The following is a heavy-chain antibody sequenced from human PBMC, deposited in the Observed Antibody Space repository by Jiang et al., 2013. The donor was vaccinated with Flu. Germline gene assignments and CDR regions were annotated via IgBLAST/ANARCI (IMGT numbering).Heavy chain of an antibody. Sequence: FTFSSHWMNWVRQAPGKGLEWVANIKQHGSEKNYVDSVKGRFTISRDNAKNSLYLQMNSLRTEDTAVYYCARGSTTVTSKGYSDLWGRGTLVTVSS. V-gene: IGHV3-7*01. CDR3: ARGSTTVTSKGYSDL. D-gene: IGHD4-17*01. CDR2: IKQHGSEK. CDR1: FTFSSHW. J-gene: IGHJ2*01.